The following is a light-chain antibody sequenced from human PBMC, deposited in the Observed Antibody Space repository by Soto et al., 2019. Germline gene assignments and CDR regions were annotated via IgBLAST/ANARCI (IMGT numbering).Light chain of an antibody. J-gene: IGLJ2*01. CDR1: SSDVGSYNL. V-gene: IGLV2-23*01. Sequence: QSALTQPASVSGSPGQSITISCTGTSSDVGSYNLVSWYQQHPGKAPKLMIYEGSKRPSGVSNRFSGSKSGNTASLTISGVQAEDEADDYCCSYEGSSTLVFGGGTKLTVL. CDR2: EGS. CDR3: CSYEGSSTLV.